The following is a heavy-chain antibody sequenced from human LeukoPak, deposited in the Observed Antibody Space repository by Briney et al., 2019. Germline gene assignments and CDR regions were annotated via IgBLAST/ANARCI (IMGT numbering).Heavy chain of an antibody. CDR3: ARDRGSDFDY. D-gene: IGHD6-19*01. V-gene: IGHV4-38-2*02. CDR2: IYYNGKT. Sequence: SSETLSLTCAVSGQSIGFGYYWGWIRQSPGKGLEWIGSIYYNGKTYYNPSLKSRVTISVDTSKNQFSLKLSSVTAADTAVYYCARDRGSDFDYWGQGTLVTVSS. CDR1: GQSIGFGYY. J-gene: IGHJ4*02.